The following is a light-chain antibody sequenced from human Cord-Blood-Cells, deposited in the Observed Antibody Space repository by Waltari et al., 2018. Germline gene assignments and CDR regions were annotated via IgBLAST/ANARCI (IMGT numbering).Light chain of an antibody. CDR1: SSDVGGYNY. V-gene: IGLV2-14*01. CDR2: DVS. Sequence: QSALTQPASVSGSPGQSITISCTGTSSDVGGYNYVSWSQQHPDKAPKLMIYDVSNRPSGVSNRFSGPKSGNTASLTISGLQAEDEADYYCSSYTSSSTVVFGGGTKLTVL. CDR3: SSYTSSSTVV. J-gene: IGLJ2*01.